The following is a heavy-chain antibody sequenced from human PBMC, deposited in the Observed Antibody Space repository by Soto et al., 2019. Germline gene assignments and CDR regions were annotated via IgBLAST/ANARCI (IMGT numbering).Heavy chain of an antibody. CDR2: ISYDGSNK. J-gene: IGHJ5*02. V-gene: IGHV3-30-3*01. CDR3: ARGGELDWFDP. CDR1: GFTFSSYA. D-gene: IGHD1-26*01. Sequence: GGSLRLSCAASGFTFSSYAMHWVRQAPGKGLEWVAVISYDGSNKYYADSVKGRFTISRDNSKNTLYLQMNSLRAADTAVYYCARGGELDWFDPWGQGTLVTVSS.